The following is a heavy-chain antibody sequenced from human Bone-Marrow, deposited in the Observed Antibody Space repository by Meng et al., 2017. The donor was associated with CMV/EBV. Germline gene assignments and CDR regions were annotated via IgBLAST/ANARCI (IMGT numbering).Heavy chain of an antibody. V-gene: IGHV3-15*01. J-gene: IGHJ4*02. CDR1: GLTFSNAW. CDR2: IKSKTDGGTT. Sequence: GESLKISCAASGLTFSNAWMSWVRQAPGKGLEWVGRIKSKTDGGTTDYAAPVKGRFTISRDDSKNTLYLQMNSLKTEDTAVYYCTTYFSYIFDDWGQGTLVTGSS. CDR3: TTYFSYIFDD. D-gene: IGHD2-21*01.